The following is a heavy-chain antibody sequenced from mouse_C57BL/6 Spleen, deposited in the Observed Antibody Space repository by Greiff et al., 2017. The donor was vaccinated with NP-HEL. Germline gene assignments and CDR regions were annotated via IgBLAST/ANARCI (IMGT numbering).Heavy chain of an antibody. CDR1: GFSLTSYG. V-gene: IGHV2-2*01. Sequence: VMLVESGPGLVQPSQSLSITCTVSGFSLTSYGVHWVRQSPGKGLEWLGVIWSGGSTDYNAAFISRLSISKDNSKSQVFFKMNSLQADDTAIYYCARRGYSNVFAYWGQGTLVTVSA. J-gene: IGHJ3*01. CDR2: IWSGGST. CDR3: ARRGYSNVFAY. D-gene: IGHD2-5*01.